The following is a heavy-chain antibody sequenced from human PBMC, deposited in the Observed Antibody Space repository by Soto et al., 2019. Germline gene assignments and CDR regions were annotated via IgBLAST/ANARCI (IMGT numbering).Heavy chain of an antibody. V-gene: IGHV1-3*04. J-gene: IGHJ6*02. CDR2: INTGNGNT. CDR1: GYTFTSYA. CDR3: ARDDVSSVWPYYYFGMDV. D-gene: IGHD6-19*01. Sequence: QVQLVQSGAEVKKPGASVKVSCKASGYTFTSYAMHWVRQAPGQRLEWMGWINTGNGNTIYSQRFQGRVTITRDTSASTAYMELSSLISENTAVYYCARDDVSSVWPYYYFGMDVWGQGTTVTVSS.